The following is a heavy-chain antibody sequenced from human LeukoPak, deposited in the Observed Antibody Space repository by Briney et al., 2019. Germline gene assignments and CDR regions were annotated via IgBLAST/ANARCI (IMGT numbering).Heavy chain of an antibody. J-gene: IGHJ4*02. CDR1: GYTFTSYD. CDR2: MNPNSGNT. CDR3: ARVEMATSSYYLDY. V-gene: IGHV1-8*01. D-gene: IGHD5-24*01. Sequence: ASVKVSCKASGYTFTSYDIHWVRPATGQGREWMGWMNPNSGNTGYAQKFQGRVTMTRNTSISTAYMELSSLRSEDTAVYYCARVEMATSSYYLDYWGQGTLVTVSS.